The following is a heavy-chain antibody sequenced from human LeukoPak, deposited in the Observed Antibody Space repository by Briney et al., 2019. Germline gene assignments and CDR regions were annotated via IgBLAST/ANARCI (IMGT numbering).Heavy chain of an antibody. CDR1: GFTFDDYA. J-gene: IGHJ5*02. Sequence: GGSLRLSCAASGFTFDDYAMHWDRQAPGKGLEWVSGISWNSGSIGYADSVKGRVTISRDNAKNSLYLQMNSLRAEDTALYYCAKSGYSSSWLSNWFDPWGQGTLVTVSS. D-gene: IGHD6-13*01. CDR2: ISWNSGSI. V-gene: IGHV3-9*01. CDR3: AKSGYSSSWLSNWFDP.